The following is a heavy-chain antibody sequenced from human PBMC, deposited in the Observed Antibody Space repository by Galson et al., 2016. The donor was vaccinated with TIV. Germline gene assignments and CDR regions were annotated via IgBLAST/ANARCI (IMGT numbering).Heavy chain of an antibody. Sequence: CAISGDSVSSKSAAWNWIRQSPSRGLEWLGRTYSRSRWYNEYAVSVRSRISINPDTSKNQFSLQLNSVTPEDTAIYYCARGGGDGQKALTHVAHWGQGTLVTVSA. J-gene: IGHJ4*02. D-gene: IGHD5-24*01. V-gene: IGHV6-1*01. CDR2: TYSRSRWYN. CDR3: ARGGGDGQKALTHVAH. CDR1: GDSVSSKSAA.